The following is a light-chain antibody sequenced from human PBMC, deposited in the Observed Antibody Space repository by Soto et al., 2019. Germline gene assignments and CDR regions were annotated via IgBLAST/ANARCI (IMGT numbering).Light chain of an antibody. CDR2: DVS. J-gene: IGLJ2*01. Sequence: QSALTQPASVSGSPGQSITISCTGTSGDVGGYNYVSWYQQHPGKAPKLMIYDVSNRPSGVSNRLSGSKSGNTASLTISGLQAEDEADYYCSSYTSSSTLVFGGGTKVTVL. CDR3: SSYTSSSTLV. CDR1: SGDVGGYNY. V-gene: IGLV2-14*01.